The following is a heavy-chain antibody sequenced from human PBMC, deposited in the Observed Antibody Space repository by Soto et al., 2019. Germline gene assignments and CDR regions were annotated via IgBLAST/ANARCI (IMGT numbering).Heavy chain of an antibody. J-gene: IGHJ6*02. Sequence: EVQLVESGGGLVQPGGSLRLSCAASGFTFSSYSMNWVRQAPGKGLEWVSYISSSSSTIYYADSVKGRFTISRDNAKNSLYLQMNSLRDEDTAVYYCAKTMGYSSSWYGVRHGMDVWGQGTTVTVSS. CDR3: AKTMGYSSSWYGVRHGMDV. V-gene: IGHV3-48*02. CDR2: ISSSSSTI. D-gene: IGHD6-13*01. CDR1: GFTFSSYS.